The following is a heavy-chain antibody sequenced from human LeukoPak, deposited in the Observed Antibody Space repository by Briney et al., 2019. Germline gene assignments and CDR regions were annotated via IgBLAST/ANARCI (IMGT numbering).Heavy chain of an antibody. CDR3: VRFYSNSWYYDL. CDR1: GYTFTNQD. D-gene: IGHD4-11*01. Sequence: ASVKVSCKASGYTFTNQDINWVRQATGQGLEWVGWINPSTGNTRYSQNFQGRVTITRDRSMATAYMDLSSLRSEDTAVYYCVRFYSNSWYYDLWGQGTLVTVSS. J-gene: IGHJ4*02. CDR2: INPSTGNT. V-gene: IGHV1-8*03.